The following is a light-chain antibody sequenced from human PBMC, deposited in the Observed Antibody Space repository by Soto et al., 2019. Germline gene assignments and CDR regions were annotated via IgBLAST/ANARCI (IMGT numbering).Light chain of an antibody. V-gene: IGLV1-40*01. J-gene: IGLJ1*01. CDR2: GNS. CDR3: QSYDSSLSGLDV. Sequence: QSVLTQPPSVSGAPGQRVTISCTGSSSNIGAGYDVHWYQQLPGTAPKLLIYGNSNRPSGVPDRFSGSKSGTSASLAITGLHAEDEADYYCQSYDSSLSGLDVFGTGTKVTVL. CDR1: SSNIGAGYD.